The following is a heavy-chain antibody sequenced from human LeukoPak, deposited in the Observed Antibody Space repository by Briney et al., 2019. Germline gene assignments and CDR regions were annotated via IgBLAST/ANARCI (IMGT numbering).Heavy chain of an antibody. Sequence: PSETLSLTCAVYGGSFSVYHWSWIRQPPGKGLEWIGEINHSGSTNYNPSLKSRVTISVDTSKNQFSLKLSSVTAADTAVYYCARGRSSMVRGYYYYYMDVWGKGTTVTISS. CDR3: ARGRSSMVRGYYYYYMDV. V-gene: IGHV4-34*01. D-gene: IGHD3-10*01. CDR1: GGSFSVYH. J-gene: IGHJ6*03. CDR2: INHSGST.